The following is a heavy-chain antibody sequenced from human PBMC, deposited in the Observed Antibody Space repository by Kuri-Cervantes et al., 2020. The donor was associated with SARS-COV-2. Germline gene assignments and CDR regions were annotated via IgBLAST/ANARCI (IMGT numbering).Heavy chain of an antibody. CDR2: ISSSSSTI. D-gene: IGHD6-6*01. CDR1: GFTFDDYA. Sequence: GGSLRLSCAASGFTFDDYAMHWVRQAPGKGLEWVSYISSSSSTIYYADSVKGRFTISRDNAKNSLYLQMNSLRDEDTAVYYCARESSIAAREWFYYYYGMDVWGQGTTVTVSS. V-gene: IGHV3-48*02. CDR3: ARESSIAAREWFYYYYGMDV. J-gene: IGHJ6*02.